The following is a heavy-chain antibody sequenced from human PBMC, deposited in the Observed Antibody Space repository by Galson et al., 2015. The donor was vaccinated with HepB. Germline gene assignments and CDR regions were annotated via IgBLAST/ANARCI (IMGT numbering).Heavy chain of an antibody. CDR1: GGTFSSYA. D-gene: IGHD2-2*01. CDR2: IIPILGIA. V-gene: IGHV1-69*04. Sequence: SVKVSCKASGGTFSSYAISWVRQAPGQGLEWMGRIIPILGIANYAQKFQGRVTITADKSTSTAYMELSSLRSEDTAVYYCASCGGSSTSCLNWFDPWGQGTLVTVSS. CDR3: ASCGGSSTSCLNWFDP. J-gene: IGHJ5*02.